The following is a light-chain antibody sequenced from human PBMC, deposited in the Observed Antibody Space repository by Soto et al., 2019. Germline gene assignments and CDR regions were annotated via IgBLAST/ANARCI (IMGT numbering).Light chain of an antibody. CDR3: CSYAGSSTFYVA. Sequence: QSALTQPASVSRSPGQSITISCTATSSVVVSYNLVSWYQQHPGKAPKLMIYEGSKRPSGVSNRFSGSKSGNTASLTISGLQAEDEADNYCCSYAGSSTFYVAFGGGTKLTVL. CDR1: SSVVVSYNL. V-gene: IGLV2-23*03. CDR2: EGS. J-gene: IGLJ2*01.